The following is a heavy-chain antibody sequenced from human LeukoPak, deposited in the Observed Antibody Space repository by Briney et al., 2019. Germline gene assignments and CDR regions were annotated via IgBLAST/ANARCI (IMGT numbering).Heavy chain of an antibody. CDR3: AKDLWSGYPIEGMVV. Sequence: GGSLRLSCAVSGFTLSSYWMHWVRQAPGKGLEWVAVISYDGSNKYYADSVKGRFTISRDNSKNTLYLQMNSLRAEDTAVYYCAKDLWSGYPIEGMVVWGQGTTVTVSS. CDR2: ISYDGSNK. CDR1: GFTLSSYW. D-gene: IGHD3-3*01. J-gene: IGHJ6*02. V-gene: IGHV3-30*18.